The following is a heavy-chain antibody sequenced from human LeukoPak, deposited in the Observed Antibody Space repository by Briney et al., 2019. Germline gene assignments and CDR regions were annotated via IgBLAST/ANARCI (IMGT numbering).Heavy chain of an antibody. CDR3: ARDKGYCSGGSCYSLDY. CDR1: GYTFTGCY. CDR2: INANNGGT. D-gene: IGHD2-15*01. Sequence: AAVKVTCKASGYTFTGCYMHWVRQAPGQGLAGMGWINANNGGTNYAQRFQGWVTMTRDTSISTAYMELSRLRSDATAVYYCARDKGYCSGGSCYSLDYWGQGTLVTVSP. V-gene: IGHV1-2*04. J-gene: IGHJ4*02.